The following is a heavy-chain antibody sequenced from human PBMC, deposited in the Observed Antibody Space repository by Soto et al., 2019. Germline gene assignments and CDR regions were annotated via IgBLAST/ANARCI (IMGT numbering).Heavy chain of an antibody. Sequence: QVQLQQSGPGLVKPSETLSLTCSVSSGPSSSHNWGWIRQPPGRGLEWIGYVYSTGGTSYNPSLKRRVTISADTSTNHISLTLTSVPAADTAVYYCVRQGIGNLHGLVDVWGQGTTVRVSS. D-gene: IGHD1-1*01. CDR1: SGPSSSHN. CDR3: VRQGIGNLHGLVDV. V-gene: IGHV4-59*08. CDR2: VYSTGGT. J-gene: IGHJ6*02.